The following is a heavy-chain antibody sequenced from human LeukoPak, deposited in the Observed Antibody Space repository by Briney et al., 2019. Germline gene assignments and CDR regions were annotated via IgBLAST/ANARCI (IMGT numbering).Heavy chain of an antibody. V-gene: IGHV3-21*01. Sequence: GGSLRLSCAASGFTFSSYSMNWVRQAPGNGLEWVSSISSSSSYIYYADSVKGRFTISRDNAKNSLYLQMNSLRAEDTAVYYCARGPHYLGYCSSTSCYPFDPWGQGTLVTVSS. CDR3: ARGPHYLGYCSSTSCYPFDP. CDR2: ISSSSSYI. CDR1: GFTFSSYS. J-gene: IGHJ5*02. D-gene: IGHD2-2*01.